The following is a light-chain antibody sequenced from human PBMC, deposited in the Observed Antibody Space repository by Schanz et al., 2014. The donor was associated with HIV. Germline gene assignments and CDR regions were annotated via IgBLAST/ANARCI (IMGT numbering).Light chain of an antibody. CDR1: QSVSSSY. CDR3: QQFGISPPWT. CDR2: GAS. J-gene: IGKJ1*01. Sequence: EIVLTQSPGTLSLSPGERATLSCRASQSVSSSYLAWYQQKPGQAPRLLIYGASTRVTGIPARFSGSGSGTDFTLTISRLEPEDFAVYYCQQFGISPPWTFGQGTKVEI. V-gene: IGKV3-20*01.